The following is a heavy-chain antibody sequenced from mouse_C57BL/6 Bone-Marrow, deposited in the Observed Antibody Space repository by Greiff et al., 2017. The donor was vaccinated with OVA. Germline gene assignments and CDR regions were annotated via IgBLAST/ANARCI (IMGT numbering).Heavy chain of an antibody. CDR3: ARDGFAY. V-gene: IGHV1-36*01. CDR2: VYPSNGCT. J-gene: IGHJ3*01. CDR1: GFTFTDYY. Sequence: VQLQQPGPVLVKPGPSVKLSCKASGFTFTDYYMHWVKQSPGKSLEWIGLVYPSNGCTSYNQKFKGKATLTVDTSSSTAYMELSRLTSEYSAVYYCARDGFAYWGEGTLVTVSA.